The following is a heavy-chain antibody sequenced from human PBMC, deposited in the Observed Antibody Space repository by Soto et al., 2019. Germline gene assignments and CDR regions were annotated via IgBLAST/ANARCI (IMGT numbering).Heavy chain of an antibody. D-gene: IGHD6-13*01. V-gene: IGHV5-51*01. CDR3: AGLRAYSSSWSGDLDY. J-gene: IGHJ4*02. Sequence: GESLKISCKGSGYSFTSDWIGWSRQMPGKGLELLGLIYPDDSDIRYSPSFQGQVTISADKSLITAYLQWSSLKASDTAMYYCAGLRAYSSSWSGDLDYWAQGTLVPVSS. CDR1: GYSFTSDW. CDR2: IYPDDSDI.